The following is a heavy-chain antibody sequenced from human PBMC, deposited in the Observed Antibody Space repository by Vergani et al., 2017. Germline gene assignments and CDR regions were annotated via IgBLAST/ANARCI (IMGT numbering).Heavy chain of an antibody. CDR2: ISSSGSTI. J-gene: IGHJ6*02. CDR1: GFTFSSYE. D-gene: IGHD2-15*01. Sequence: EVQLVESGGGLVQPGGSLRLSCAASGFTFSSYEMNWVRQAPGKGLEWVSYISSSGSTIYYADSVKGRFTISRDNAKNSLYLQMNSLRAEDTAVYYCGGCYAPSNYYYYGMDVWGQGTTVTVSS. V-gene: IGHV3-48*03. CDR3: GGCYAPSNYYYYGMDV.